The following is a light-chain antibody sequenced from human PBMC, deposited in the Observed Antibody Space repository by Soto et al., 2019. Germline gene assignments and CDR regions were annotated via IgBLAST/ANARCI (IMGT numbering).Light chain of an antibody. CDR2: SAS. Sequence: DIQMTQSPSSLSASVGDRVTITCPASQGVSAYVLWYQHTQGRAPKLLIYSASTLVSGVPSRFSGSGSGTNFTLTISSLQPEDFATYYCQQSYRTPYTFGQGTKLETK. CDR1: QGVSAY. J-gene: IGKJ2*01. CDR3: QQSYRTPYT. V-gene: IGKV1-39*01.